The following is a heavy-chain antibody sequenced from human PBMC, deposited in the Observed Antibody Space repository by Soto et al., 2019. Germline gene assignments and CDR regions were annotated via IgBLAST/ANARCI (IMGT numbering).Heavy chain of an antibody. CDR1: GGSISRAGYS. CDR2: IYNSGST. V-gene: IGHV4-30-2*06. J-gene: IGHJ4*02. CDR3: ASSWVVTTYFAY. Sequence: QLQLQESGSRLVKPSQTLSLTCAVSGGSISRAGYSWSWIRQSPGKGLEWIGYIYNSGSTFYNPSLKSRLTISVDRSKNQLSLQLNSVTAADTAVYYCASSWVVTTYFAYWGQGTLVTVSS. D-gene: IGHD2-21*02.